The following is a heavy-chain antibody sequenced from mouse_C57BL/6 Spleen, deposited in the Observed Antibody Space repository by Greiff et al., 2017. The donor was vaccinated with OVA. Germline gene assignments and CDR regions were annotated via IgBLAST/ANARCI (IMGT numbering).Heavy chain of an antibody. CDR1: GFTFSSYA. Sequence: EVKLVESGEGLVKPGGSLKLSCAASGFTFSSYAMSWVRQTPEKRLEWVAYISSGGDYIYYADTVKGRFTISRDNARNTLYLQMSSLKSEDTAMYYCTRAGDLPSYYFDYGGQGTTLTVSS. CDR2: ISSGGDYI. CDR3: TRAGDLPSYYFDY. D-gene: IGHD2-1*01. V-gene: IGHV5-9-1*02. J-gene: IGHJ2*01.